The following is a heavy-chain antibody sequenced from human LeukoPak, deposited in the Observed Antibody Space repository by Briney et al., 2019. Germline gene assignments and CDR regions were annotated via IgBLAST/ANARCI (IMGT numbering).Heavy chain of an antibody. CDR3: GRKAGDCGGGSCYSIDY. J-gene: IGHJ4*02. CDR1: GGSFSSEA. D-gene: IGHD2-15*01. CDR2: IIPIFGTA. V-gene: IGHV1-69*05. Sequence: SVKVSCKAFGGSFSSEAISWVRQAPGQGLEWMGGIIPIFGTANYAQKFQGRVTITTDESTSTAYMEVSSLRSGDTAVYYCGRKAGDCGGGSCYSIDYWGQGTLVTVSS.